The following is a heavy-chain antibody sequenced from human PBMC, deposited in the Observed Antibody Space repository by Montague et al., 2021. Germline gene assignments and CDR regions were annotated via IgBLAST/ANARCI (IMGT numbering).Heavy chain of an antibody. CDR3: ARWRVYYDSSGYAA. D-gene: IGHD3-22*01. CDR1: GFTFSTFP. J-gene: IGHJ5*02. Sequence: LRLSYAASGFTFSTFPMHWVRQAPGKGLEWVALISHDGSNKYYADSVRGRFTVSRDNSKNTLYLQTSSLRADDTAVYYCARWRVYYDSSGYAAWGRGTLVTVSS. V-gene: IGHV3-30-3*01. CDR2: ISHDGSNK.